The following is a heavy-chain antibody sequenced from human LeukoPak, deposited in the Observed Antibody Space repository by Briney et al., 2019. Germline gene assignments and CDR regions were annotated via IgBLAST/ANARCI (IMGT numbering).Heavy chain of an antibody. J-gene: IGHJ6*03. CDR1: NFIFGDYT. CDR3: VRERSVKARQEGGHRYYYYMDV. V-gene: IGHV3-21*04. Sequence: GGSLRLSCAASNFIFGDYTMNWVRQVPTKGLEWVSSISGGSRSIYYADSLEGRFTTSRDNAKNSVFLQMNSLRAEDTGVYYCVRERSVKARQEGGHRYYYYMDVWGNGTTVTVS. D-gene: IGHD6-6*01. CDR2: ISGGSRSI.